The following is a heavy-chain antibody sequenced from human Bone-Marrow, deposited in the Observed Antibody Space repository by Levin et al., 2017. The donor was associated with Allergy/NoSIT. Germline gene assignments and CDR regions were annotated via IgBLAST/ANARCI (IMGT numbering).Heavy chain of an antibody. D-gene: IGHD4-17*01. V-gene: IGHV4-59*01. J-gene: IGHJ3*02. Sequence: SSETLSLTCTVSGGSISSYYWSWIRQPPGKGLEWIGYIYYSGSTNYNPSLKSRVTISVDTSKNQFSLKLSSVTAADTAVYYCARDTVTTPGRAFDIWGQGTMVTVSS. CDR3: ARDTVTTPGRAFDI. CDR2: IYYSGST. CDR1: GGSISSYY.